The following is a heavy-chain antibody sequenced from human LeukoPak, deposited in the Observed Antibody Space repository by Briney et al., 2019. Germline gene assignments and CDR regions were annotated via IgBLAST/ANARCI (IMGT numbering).Heavy chain of an antibody. J-gene: IGHJ4*02. Sequence: TSETLSLTCTVSGGSISSGSYYWSWIRQPAGEGLERIGHIYTSGSTNYNPSFKSRVTISVDTSRNQFSLELSSVTAADTAVYYCARVDVVTLVLDYWGQGTLVTVSS. D-gene: IGHD5/OR15-5a*01. V-gene: IGHV4-61*09. CDR1: GGSISSGSYY. CDR2: IYTSGST. CDR3: ARVDVVTLVLDY.